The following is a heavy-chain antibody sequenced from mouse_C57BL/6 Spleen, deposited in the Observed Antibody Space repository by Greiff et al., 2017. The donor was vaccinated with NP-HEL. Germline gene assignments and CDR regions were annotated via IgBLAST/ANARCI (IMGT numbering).Heavy chain of an antibody. Sequence: QVQLKQSGAELVRPGASVKLSCKASGYTFTDYYINWVQQRPGQGLEWIARIYPGSGNTYYNEKFKGKATLTAEKSSSTAYMQLSSLTSEDSAVYFCARYYYGSSYAGGAWFAYWGQGTLVTVSS. CDR1: GYTFTDYY. V-gene: IGHV1-76*01. D-gene: IGHD1-1*01. CDR3: ARYYYGSSYAGGAWFAY. J-gene: IGHJ3*01. CDR2: IYPGSGNT.